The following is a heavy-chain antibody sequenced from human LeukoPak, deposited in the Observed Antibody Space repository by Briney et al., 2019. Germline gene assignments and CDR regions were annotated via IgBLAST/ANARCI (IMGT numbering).Heavy chain of an antibody. CDR3: ARVNGRYQLLYLGY. CDR1: GYTFTGYY. V-gene: IGHV1-3*01. D-gene: IGHD2-2*02. CDR2: INAGNGNT. Sequence: GASVKVSCKASGYTFTGYYMHWVRQAPGQGLEWMGWINAGNGNTKYSQKFQGRVTITRDTSASTAYMELSSLRSEDTAVYYCARVNGRYQLLYLGYWGQGTLVTVSS. J-gene: IGHJ4*02.